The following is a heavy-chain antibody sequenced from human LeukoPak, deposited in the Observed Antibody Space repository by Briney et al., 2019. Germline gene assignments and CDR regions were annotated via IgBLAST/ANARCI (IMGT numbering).Heavy chain of an antibody. D-gene: IGHD6-19*01. V-gene: IGHV3-74*01. Sequence: PGGSLRLSCAASGFTFSSYWMHWVRQAPGQGLVWVSRINSDESSTSYADSVKGRFTISRDNAKNTLYLQMNSLRAEDTAVYYCASARSSVAGHGNGYWGQGTLVTVSS. CDR1: GFTFSSYW. CDR3: ASARSSVAGHGNGY. J-gene: IGHJ4*02. CDR2: INSDESST.